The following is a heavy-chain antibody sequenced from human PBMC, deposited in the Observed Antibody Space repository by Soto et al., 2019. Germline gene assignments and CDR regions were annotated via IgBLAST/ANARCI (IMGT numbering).Heavy chain of an antibody. CDR2: IDTSGTKI. CDR3: ASHYDMWSCYLAPVDY. Sequence: QVQLVESGGDLVKPGGSLRLSCAASGYTFSDYYMSWIRQAPGKGLEWISYIDTSGTKIYYADSVKGRFTITRDNAKNSLYLEMNSLRYEDTAVYYCASHYDMWSCYLAPVDYGGQGTLVTVSS. CDR1: GYTFSDYY. D-gene: IGHD3-3*01. V-gene: IGHV3-11*01. J-gene: IGHJ4*02.